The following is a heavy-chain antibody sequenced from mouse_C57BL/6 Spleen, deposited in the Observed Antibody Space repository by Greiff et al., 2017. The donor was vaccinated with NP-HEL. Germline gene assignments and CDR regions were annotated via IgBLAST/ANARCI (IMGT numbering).Heavy chain of an antibody. CDR3: ASDIYYGNYFDY. Sequence: ESGPGLVKPSQSLTLTCSVTGYSITSGYYWNWIRQFPGNKLEWMGYISYDGSNNYNPSLKNRISITRDTTKNLFFLKLNSVTTEDTATYYCASDIYYGNYFDYWGQGTTLTVSS. J-gene: IGHJ2*01. CDR2: ISYDGSN. D-gene: IGHD2-1*01. V-gene: IGHV3-6*01. CDR1: GYSITSGYY.